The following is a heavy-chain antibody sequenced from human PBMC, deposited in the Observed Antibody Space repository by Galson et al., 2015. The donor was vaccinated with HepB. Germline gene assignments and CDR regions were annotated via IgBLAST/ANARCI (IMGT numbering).Heavy chain of an antibody. V-gene: IGHV3-30-3*01. J-gene: IGHJ4*02. Sequence: SLRLSCAASGFTFSSYAMHWVRQAPGKGLEWVAVISYDGSNKYYADSVKGRFTISRDNSKNTLYLQMNSLRAEDTAVYYCARDSQLFDYWGQGTLVTVSS. CDR1: GFTFSSYA. D-gene: IGHD5-18*01. CDR3: ARDSQLFDY. CDR2: ISYDGSNK.